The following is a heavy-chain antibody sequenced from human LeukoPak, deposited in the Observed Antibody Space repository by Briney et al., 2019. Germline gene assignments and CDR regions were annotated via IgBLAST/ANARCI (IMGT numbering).Heavy chain of an antibody. D-gene: IGHD6-19*01. CDR2: ISSSSSYI. J-gene: IGHJ6*02. CDR1: GFTFSSYS. Sequence: GSLRLSCAASGFTFSSYSMHWVRQAPGKGLEWVSSISSSSSYIYYADSVKGRFTISRDNAKNSLYLQMNSLRAEDTAVYYCARDPVAGTIYYYYGMDVWGQGTTVTVSS. V-gene: IGHV3-21*01. CDR3: ARDPVAGTIYYYYGMDV.